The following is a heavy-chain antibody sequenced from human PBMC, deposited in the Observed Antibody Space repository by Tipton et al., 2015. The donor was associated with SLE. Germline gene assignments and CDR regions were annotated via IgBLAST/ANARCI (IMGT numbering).Heavy chain of an antibody. CDR3: AKDRSRIVALGSFDY. V-gene: IGHV3-23*01. CDR1: GFTFSSYA. Sequence: SLRLSCAASGFTFSSYAMSWVRQAPGKGLDWVAVISANGGSAYYAPSGGSASYADSVKGRFTISRDKSKNTLYLQMNSLRAEDTAVYYCAKDRSRIVALGSFDYWGQGTLVTVSS. J-gene: IGHJ4*02. CDR2: ISANGGSAYYAPSGGSA. D-gene: IGHD3-22*01.